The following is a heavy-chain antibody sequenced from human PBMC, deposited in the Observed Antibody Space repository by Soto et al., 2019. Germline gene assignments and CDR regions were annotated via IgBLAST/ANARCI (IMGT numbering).Heavy chain of an antibody. CDR3: ARIDYDGSGDYYFDY. CDR1: GYTFTSYY. CDR2: INPSGGST. D-gene: IGHD3-22*01. V-gene: IGHV1-46*01. Sequence: ASVKVSCKASGYTFTSYYMHWVRQAPGQGLEWMGIINPSGGSTSYAQKFQGRVTMTRDTSTSIVYMELSSLRSEDTAVYYCARIDYDGSGDYYFDYWGQGTLVTVSS. J-gene: IGHJ4*02.